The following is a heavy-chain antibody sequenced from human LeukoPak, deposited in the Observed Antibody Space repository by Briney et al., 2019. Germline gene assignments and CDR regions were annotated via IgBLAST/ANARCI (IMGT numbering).Heavy chain of an antibody. CDR2: ISWNSGSI. CDR1: GSTFDDYA. Sequence: GRSLRLSCAASGSTFDDYAMHWVRQAPGKGLEWVSGISWNSGSIGYADSVKGRFTISRDNAKNSLYLQMNSLRAEDTALYYCARDMANDAFDIWGQGTMVTVSS. V-gene: IGHV3-9*01. J-gene: IGHJ3*02. CDR3: ARDMANDAFDI.